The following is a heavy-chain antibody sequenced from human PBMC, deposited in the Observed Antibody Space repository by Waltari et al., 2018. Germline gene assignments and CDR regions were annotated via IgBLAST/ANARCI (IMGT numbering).Heavy chain of an antibody. Sequence: QVRLVQSGAEMKKAGSSGKVSCRTSGNPFNSYALSWVRQASGKGLEWMGEFLPVSNTPIYAPKFKDRVTINADKATSTAYMELSSLTYDDTATYYCAQSAERGAVVVAASYDFWGQGTLVTVSS. J-gene: IGHJ4*02. D-gene: IGHD2-15*01. V-gene: IGHV1-69*14. CDR2: FLPVSNTP. CDR1: GNPFNSYA. CDR3: AQSAERGAVVVAASYDF.